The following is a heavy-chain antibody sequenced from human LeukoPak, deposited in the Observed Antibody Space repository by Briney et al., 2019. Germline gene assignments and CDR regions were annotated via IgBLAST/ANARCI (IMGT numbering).Heavy chain of an antibody. CDR3: ARDHYDYVWGSYPTLIDY. CDR1: GFTFSSYG. CDR2: ISYDGSNK. Sequence: GGSLRLSCAASGFTFSSYGMHWVRQAPGKGLEWVAVISYDGSNKYYADSVKGRFTISRDNSKNTLYLQMNSLRSDDTAVYYCARDHYDYVWGSYPTLIDYWGQGTLVTVSS. J-gene: IGHJ4*02. V-gene: IGHV3-30*03. D-gene: IGHD3-16*02.